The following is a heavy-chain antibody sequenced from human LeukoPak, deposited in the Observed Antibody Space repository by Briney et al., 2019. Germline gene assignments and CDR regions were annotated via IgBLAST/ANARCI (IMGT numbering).Heavy chain of an antibody. CDR1: GFTVSSNY. V-gene: IGHV3-53*01. D-gene: IGHD5-12*01. J-gene: IGHJ3*02. CDR2: IYSGGST. Sequence: PGGSLRLSCAASGFTVSSNYMSWVRQAPGKGLEWVSVIYSGGSTYYADSVKGRFTISRDNSKNTLYLQMNSLRAEDTAVYYCARDSGPNYIVAFDIWGQGTMVTVSS. CDR3: ARDSGPNYIVAFDI.